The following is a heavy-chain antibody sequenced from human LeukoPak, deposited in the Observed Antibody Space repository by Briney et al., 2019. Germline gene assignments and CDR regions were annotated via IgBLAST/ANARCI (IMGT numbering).Heavy chain of an antibody. CDR2: IYYSGST. CDR3: ARKSYGGNSDY. D-gene: IGHD4-23*01. CDR1: GGSISSYY. V-gene: IGHV4-59*08. Sequence: SETLSLTCTVSGGSISSYYWSWIRQPPGKGLEWIGYIYYSGSTNYNPSLKSRVTISVDTSKNQFSLKLSSVTAADTAVYYCARKSYGGNSDYWGQGTLVTVSS. J-gene: IGHJ4*02.